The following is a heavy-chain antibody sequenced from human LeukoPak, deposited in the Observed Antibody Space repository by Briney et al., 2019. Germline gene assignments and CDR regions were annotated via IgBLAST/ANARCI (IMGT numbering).Heavy chain of an antibody. D-gene: IGHD6-19*01. CDR2: ISSDGSNK. CDR3: AKDPIAVAGNNYYGMDV. CDR1: GFTFSSYW. Sequence: GGSLRLSCAASGFTFSSYWMSWVRQAPGKGLEWVAVISSDGSNKYYADSVKGRFTISRDNSKNTLYLQMNSLRAEDTAVYYCAKDPIAVAGNNYYGMDVWGQGTTVSVSS. J-gene: IGHJ6*02. V-gene: IGHV3-30*18.